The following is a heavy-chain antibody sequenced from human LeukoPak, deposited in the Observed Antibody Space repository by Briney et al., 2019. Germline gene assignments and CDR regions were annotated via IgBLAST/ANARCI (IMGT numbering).Heavy chain of an antibody. CDR1: GGSISSYY. V-gene: IGHV4-59*01. D-gene: IGHD6-13*01. CDR3: ARWGYSTNLRAFDI. J-gene: IGHJ3*02. Sequence: PSETLSLTCTVSGGSISSYYWSWIRQPPGKGLEWIGYIYYSGSTNYNPSLKSRVTISVDTSKNQFSLKLSSVTAADTAVYYCARWGYSTNLRAFDIWGQGTMVTVSS. CDR2: IYYSGST.